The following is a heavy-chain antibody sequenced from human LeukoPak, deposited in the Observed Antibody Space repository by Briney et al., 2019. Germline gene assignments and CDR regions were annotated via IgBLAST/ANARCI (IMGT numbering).Heavy chain of an antibody. CDR1: GFSLSRSGMC. CDR2: IDWDGDK. V-gene: IGHV2-70*17. Sequence: SGPALVKPTQTLTLTCTFSGFSLSRSGMCVSWLRQPPGKTLEWLARIDWDGDKFYSTALKSRLIISKDTSRNQVTLIMTNMDPVDTATYYCARTNYLLRYFDYWGQGALVTVSS. D-gene: IGHD3-9*01. J-gene: IGHJ4*02. CDR3: ARTNYLLRYFDY.